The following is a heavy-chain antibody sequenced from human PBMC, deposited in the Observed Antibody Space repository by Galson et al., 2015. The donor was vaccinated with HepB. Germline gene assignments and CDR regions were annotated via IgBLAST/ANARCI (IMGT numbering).Heavy chain of an antibody. Sequence: SLRLSCAASGFTFSSYWMSWVRQAPGKGLEWVVNIKQDGSEKYYVDSVKGRFTISRDNAKNSLYLQMNSLRAEDTAVYYCARGIVWRYSSALYFDYWGQGTLVTVSS. CDR3: ARGIVWRYSSALYFDY. V-gene: IGHV3-7*03. CDR2: IKQDGSEK. CDR1: GFTFSSYW. D-gene: IGHD2-15*01. J-gene: IGHJ4*02.